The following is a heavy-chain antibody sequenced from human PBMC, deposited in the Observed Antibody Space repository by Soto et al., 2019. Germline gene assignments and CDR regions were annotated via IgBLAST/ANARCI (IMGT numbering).Heavy chain of an antibody. CDR1: GFTFNNAW. V-gene: IGHV3-15*01. J-gene: IGHJ5*01. CDR3: AWIGYNWFNS. Sequence: EVQLVESGGGLVKPGGSLRLSCAASGFTFNNAWMGWVRQAPGKGREWVGGIKSKTSGGTADYAALVKGRFPVSRDDSINTRYLQMNSLKTEDTGLYYCAWIGYNWFNSWGQVTLVTVS. D-gene: IGHD3-3*01. CDR2: IKSKTSGGTA.